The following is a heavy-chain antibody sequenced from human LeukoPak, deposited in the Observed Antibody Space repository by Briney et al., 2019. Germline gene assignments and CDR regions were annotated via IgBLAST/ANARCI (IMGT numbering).Heavy chain of an antibody. CDR1: GESLNSYY. Sequence: ETLSLTCAVYGESLNSYYWSWVRQAPGKGLEWVSAISGSGGSTFSADSVKGRFTISRDNSKNTLYLQMNSLRAEDTAVYYCAKQESWSNFDSWGQGTLVTVSS. CDR3: AKQESWSNFDS. D-gene: IGHD2-15*01. CDR2: ISGSGGST. J-gene: IGHJ4*02. V-gene: IGHV3-23*01.